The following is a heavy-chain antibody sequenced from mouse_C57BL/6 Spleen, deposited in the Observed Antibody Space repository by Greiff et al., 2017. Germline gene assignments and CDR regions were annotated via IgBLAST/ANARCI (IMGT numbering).Heavy chain of an antibody. CDR3: ARYNYSTLYYYAMDY. J-gene: IGHJ4*01. D-gene: IGHD2-5*01. V-gene: IGHV1-53*01. Sequence: QVQLQQPGTELVKPGASVKLSCKASGYTFTSYWMHWVKQRPGQGLEWIGNINPSNGGTNYNEKFKSKATLTVDKSSSTAYMQLSSLTSEDSAVYYCARYNYSTLYYYAMDYWGQGTSVTVSS. CDR1: GYTFTSYW. CDR2: INPSNGGT.